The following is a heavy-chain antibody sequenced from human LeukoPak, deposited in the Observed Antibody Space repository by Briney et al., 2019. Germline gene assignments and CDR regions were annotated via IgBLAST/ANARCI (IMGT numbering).Heavy chain of an antibody. CDR2: IGIDSGNT. Sequence: GGSLRLSCTASGFPFIEYSMNWVRQAPGKGLEWISYIGIDSGNTKYADSVRGRFTISTDKAKNSLYLQMNSLRVEHTAVYYCARDHNYAFDNWGQGTLVSVAS. D-gene: IGHD1-1*01. CDR1: GFPFIEYS. V-gene: IGHV3-48*01. J-gene: IGHJ4*02. CDR3: ARDHNYAFDN.